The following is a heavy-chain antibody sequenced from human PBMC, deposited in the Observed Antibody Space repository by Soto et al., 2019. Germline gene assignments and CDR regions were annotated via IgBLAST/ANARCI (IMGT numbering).Heavy chain of an antibody. J-gene: IGHJ4*02. V-gene: IGHV3-30*18. Sequence: GGSLRLSCAASGFTFSSYGMHWVRQAPGKGLEWVAVISYDGSNKYYADSVKGRFTISRDNSKNTLYLQMNSLRAEDTAVYYCAKDARQNDWLSHYDYWGQGTLVTVSS. CDR2: ISYDGSNK. CDR1: GFTFSSYG. D-gene: IGHD3-9*01. CDR3: AKDARQNDWLSHYDY.